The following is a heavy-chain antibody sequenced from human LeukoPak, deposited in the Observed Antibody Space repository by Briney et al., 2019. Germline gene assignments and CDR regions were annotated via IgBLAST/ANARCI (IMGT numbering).Heavy chain of an antibody. V-gene: IGHV3-23*01. J-gene: IGHJ4*02. CDR1: GSFSSYV. CDR2: LSASGGST. Sequence: GGSLRLSCAASGSFSSYVMTWVRQAPGRGLEWVSTLSASGGSTYYADSVKGRFTIPRDNSKNTLYLQMSSLRAEDTAVYFCAKDLILVLPAAYNYWGQGTLVTVSS. CDR3: AKDLILVLPAAYNY. D-gene: IGHD2-2*01.